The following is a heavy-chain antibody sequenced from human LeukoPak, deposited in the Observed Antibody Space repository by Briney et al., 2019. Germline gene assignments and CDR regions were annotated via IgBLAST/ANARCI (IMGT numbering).Heavy chain of an antibody. V-gene: IGHV1-69*13. CDR2: IIPIFGTA. CDR1: GGTFSSYA. Sequence: GASVKVSCKASGGTFSSYAISWVRQAPGQGLEWMGGIIPIFGTANYAQKFQGRVTITADESTSTIYMDLSSLRSEDTAVYYCARQWADGFDMWGQGTMVTVSS. J-gene: IGHJ3*02. CDR3: ARQWADGFDM. D-gene: IGHD1-26*01.